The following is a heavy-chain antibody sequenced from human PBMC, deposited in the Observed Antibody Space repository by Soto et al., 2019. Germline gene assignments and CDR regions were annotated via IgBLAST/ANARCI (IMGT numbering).Heavy chain of an antibody. V-gene: IGHV4-59*01. Sequence: SETLSLTCTVSGGSISSYYWSWIRQPPGKGLEWIGYIYYSGSTNYNPSLKSRVTISVDTSKNQFSLKLSSVTAADTAVYYCARAGDTIFGVVNWFDPWGHVTLVTVSS. CDR2: IYYSGST. CDR3: ARAGDTIFGVVNWFDP. J-gene: IGHJ5*02. D-gene: IGHD3-3*01. CDR1: GGSISSYY.